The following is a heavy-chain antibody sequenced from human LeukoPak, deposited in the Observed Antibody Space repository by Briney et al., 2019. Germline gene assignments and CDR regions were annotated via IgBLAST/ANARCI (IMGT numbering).Heavy chain of an antibody. Sequence: GGSLRLSCAASGFTFSSYSMNWVRQAPGKGLEWVSSISSSSSYIYYADSVKGRFTISRDNAKNSLYLQMNSLRAEDTAVYYCARGFSRFLEWLLSYMDVWGKGTTVTVSS. CDR3: ARGFSRFLEWLLSYMDV. J-gene: IGHJ6*03. CDR2: ISSSSSYI. CDR1: GFTFSSYS. D-gene: IGHD3-3*01. V-gene: IGHV3-21*01.